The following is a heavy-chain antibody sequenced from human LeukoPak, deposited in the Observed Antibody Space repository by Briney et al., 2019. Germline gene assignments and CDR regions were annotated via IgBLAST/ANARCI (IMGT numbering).Heavy chain of an antibody. CDR3: ARGSARYYYYGMDV. CDR2: ISSSSSYI. J-gene: IGHJ6*02. V-gene: IGHV3-21*01. D-gene: IGHD3-3*01. Sequence: GGSLRLSCTASGFPFSDYSMNWVRQAPGKGLEWVSSISSSSSYIHYADSVKGRFTISRDNAKNSLYLQMNSLRAEDTAVYYCARGSARYYYYGMDVWGQGTTVTVSS. CDR1: GFPFSDYS.